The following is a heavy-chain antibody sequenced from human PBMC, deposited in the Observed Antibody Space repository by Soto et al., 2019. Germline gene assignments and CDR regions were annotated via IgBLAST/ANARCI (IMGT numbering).Heavy chain of an antibody. V-gene: IGHV4-39*01. J-gene: IGHJ4*02. CDR1: GGSISTSGHY. CDR2: IYYTGST. Sequence: PSETLSLTCTVSGGSISTSGHYWGWIRQPPGKGLECIGNIYYTGSTYYNPSLKSRVTISVDTSKNQLSLKLSSVTAADTAVYFCARQPTNLADYFDYWGKGTPVTVSS. D-gene: IGHD5-12*01. CDR3: ARQPTNLADYFDY.